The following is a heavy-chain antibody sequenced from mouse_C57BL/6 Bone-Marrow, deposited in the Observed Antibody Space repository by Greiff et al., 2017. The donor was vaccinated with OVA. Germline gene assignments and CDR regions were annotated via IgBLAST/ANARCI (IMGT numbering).Heavy chain of an antibody. Sequence: QVQLQQPGAELVMPGASVKLSCKASGYTFTSYWMHWVKQRPGQGLEWIGEIDPSDSYTTYNQKFKGKSTLTVDKSSSTAYMQLSSLTSEDSAVYYCAINGAVDYWGQGTTLTVSS. V-gene: IGHV1-69*01. CDR3: AINGAVDY. CDR2: IDPSDSYT. CDR1: GYTFTSYW. J-gene: IGHJ2*01.